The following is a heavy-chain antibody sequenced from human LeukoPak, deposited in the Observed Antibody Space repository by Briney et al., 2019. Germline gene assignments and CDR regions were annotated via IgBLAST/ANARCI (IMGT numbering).Heavy chain of an antibody. CDR1: GYTFISYG. D-gene: IGHD3-3*01. Sequence: GATVKVSCKASGYTFISYGISWVRQAPGQGLEWMGWISTYNGNTNYAQKFQGRVAITRNTSISTAYMELSSLRSEDTAVYYCARVSYDFWSGSNWFDPWGQGTLVTVSS. CDR2: ISTYNGNT. V-gene: IGHV1-18*01. CDR3: ARVSYDFWSGSNWFDP. J-gene: IGHJ5*02.